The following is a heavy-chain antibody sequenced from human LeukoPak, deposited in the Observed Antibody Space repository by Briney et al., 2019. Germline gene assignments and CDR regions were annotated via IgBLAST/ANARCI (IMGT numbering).Heavy chain of an antibody. V-gene: IGHV3-23*01. J-gene: IGHJ3*02. CDR3: AKGRHDYSNYGAFDI. Sequence: TGGSLRLSCAASGFTFSSYAMSWVRQAPGKGLEWVSAISGSGGSTYYADSVKGRSTISRDNSKNTLYLQMNSLRAEDTAVYYCAKGRHDYSNYGAFDIWGQGTMVTVSS. D-gene: IGHD4-11*01. CDR2: ISGSGGST. CDR1: GFTFSSYA.